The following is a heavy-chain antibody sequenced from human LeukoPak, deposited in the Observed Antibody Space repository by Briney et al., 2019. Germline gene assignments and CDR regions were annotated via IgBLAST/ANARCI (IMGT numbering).Heavy chain of an antibody. CDR3: ARATRLGIAALYYMDV. Sequence: SETLSLTCTVSGGSISSYYWSWIRQPAGKGLEWIGYIYYSGGTNYNPSLKSRVTMSVDTSKNQFSLKLSSVTAADTAVYYCARATRLGIAALYYMDVWGKGTTVTVSS. CDR2: IYYSGGT. J-gene: IGHJ6*03. D-gene: IGHD6-6*01. V-gene: IGHV4-59*01. CDR1: GGSISSYY.